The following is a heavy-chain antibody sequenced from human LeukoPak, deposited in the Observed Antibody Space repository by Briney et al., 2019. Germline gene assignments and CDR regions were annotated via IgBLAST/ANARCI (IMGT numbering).Heavy chain of an antibody. Sequence: SETLSLTCAVSGASISSSNWWSWGRQPPGKGLAWIGEIYHSGSTNYNPSLKSRVTISVDKSKNQFSLKLSSVTAADTAVYYCARVPIVLMVYAGPKYYYYGMDVWGQGTTVTVSS. CDR1: GASISSSNW. V-gene: IGHV4-4*02. CDR2: IYHSGST. D-gene: IGHD2-8*01. J-gene: IGHJ6*02. CDR3: ARVPIVLMVYAGPKYYYYGMDV.